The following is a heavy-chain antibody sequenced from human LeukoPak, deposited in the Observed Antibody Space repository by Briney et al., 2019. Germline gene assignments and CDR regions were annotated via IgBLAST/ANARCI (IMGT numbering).Heavy chain of an antibody. V-gene: IGHV4-61*02. CDR2: IYTSGST. Sequence: TLPLTCTVSGGSISSGSYYWSWIRQPAGKGLEWIGRIYTSGSTNYNPSLKSRVTISVDTSKNQFSLKLSSVTAADTAVYYCARSRYSSSWYEESGYWGQGTLVTLSS. J-gene: IGHJ4*02. D-gene: IGHD6-13*01. CDR1: GGSISSGSYY. CDR3: ARSRYSSSWYEESGY.